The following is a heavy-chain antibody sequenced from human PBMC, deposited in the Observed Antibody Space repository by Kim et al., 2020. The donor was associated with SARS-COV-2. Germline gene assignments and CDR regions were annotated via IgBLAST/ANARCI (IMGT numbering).Heavy chain of an antibody. CDR2: IWYDGSNK. D-gene: IGHD1-26*01. CDR1: GFTFSSYG. V-gene: IGHV3-33*01. Sequence: GGSLRLSCAASGFTFSSYGMHWVRQAPGKGLEWVAVIWYDGSNKYYADSVEGRFTISRDNSKNTLYLQMNSLRAEDTAVYYCAREGIVGATTGMDVWGQGTTVTVSS. CDR3: AREGIVGATTGMDV. J-gene: IGHJ6*02.